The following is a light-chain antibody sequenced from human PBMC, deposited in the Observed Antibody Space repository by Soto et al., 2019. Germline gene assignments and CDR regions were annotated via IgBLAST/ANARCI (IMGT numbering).Light chain of an antibody. CDR1: QRVSSSY. CDR2: DAS. CDR3: QQYGRSPRT. Sequence: EIVLTQSPGTLSLSPGERATLSCRASQRVSSSYLAWYQQKPGQAPRLLMSDASTRATGIPDRFSGSGSGTDFTLTINRLEPEEFAVYYCQQYGRSPRTFGQGTKLEIK. J-gene: IGKJ2*02. V-gene: IGKV3-20*01.